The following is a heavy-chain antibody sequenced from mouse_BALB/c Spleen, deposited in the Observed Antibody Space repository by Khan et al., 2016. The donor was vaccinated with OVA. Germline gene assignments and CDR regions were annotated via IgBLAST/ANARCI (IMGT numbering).Heavy chain of an antibody. CDR3: TGLPSYWYFDV. J-gene: IGHJ1*01. CDR1: GYTFTDHA. V-gene: IGHV1S53*02. D-gene: IGHD2-4*01. Sequence: QVQLQQADAELVKPGASVKISCKASGYTFTDHAIHWVKQKPEQGLEWIGYISPGNGDIKYNEKFKGKATLTADKSSSTAYMQLNSLTSEDSAVXFCTGLPSYWYFDVWGAGTTVTVSS. CDR2: ISPGNGDI.